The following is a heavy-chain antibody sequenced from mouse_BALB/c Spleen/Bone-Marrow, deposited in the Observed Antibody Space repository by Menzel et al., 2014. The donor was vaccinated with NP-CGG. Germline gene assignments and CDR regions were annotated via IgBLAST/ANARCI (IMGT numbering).Heavy chain of an antibody. CDR2: IWAGGST. J-gene: IGHJ4*01. CDR1: GFSLTNYG. V-gene: IGHV2-9*02. CDR3: ARPYYGLYAMDC. D-gene: IGHD1-2*01. Sequence: VKLVESGPGLVAPSQSLSITCTVSGFSLTNYGVHWVRQPPGKGLEWLGVIWAGGSTNYNSALMSRLSISKDNSKSQVFLKMNSLQTDDTAMYYCARPYYGLYAMDCWGQGTSVTVSS.